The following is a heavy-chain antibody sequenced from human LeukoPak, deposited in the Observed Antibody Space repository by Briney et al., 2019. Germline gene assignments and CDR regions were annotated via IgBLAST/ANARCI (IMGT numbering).Heavy chain of an antibody. J-gene: IGHJ6*02. V-gene: IGHV3-7*01. CDR1: GFTFSSYW. CDR3: AREDPELERGYYGMDV. CDR2: IKQDGSEK. Sequence: GGSLRLSCAASGFTFSSYWMSWVRQAPGKGLEWVANIKQDGSEKYYVDSVKGRSTISRDNAKNSLYLQMNSLRAEDTAVYYCAREDPELERGYYGMDVWGQGTTVTVSS. D-gene: IGHD1-1*01.